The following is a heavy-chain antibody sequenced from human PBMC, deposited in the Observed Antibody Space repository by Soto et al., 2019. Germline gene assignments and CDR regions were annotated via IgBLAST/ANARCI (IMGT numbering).Heavy chain of an antibody. Sequence: QVQLQESGPGLVKPSQTLSLTCTVSGGSISSGGYYWSWIRQHPGKGLEWIGYIYYSGSTYYNPSLKSRVTISVDTSKNQFALKLSSVTAADTAVYYCARGALRSSGYPFDDWGQGTLVTVSS. CDR1: GGSISSGGYY. J-gene: IGHJ4*02. CDR3: ARGALRSSGYPFDD. D-gene: IGHD3-22*01. CDR2: IYYSGST. V-gene: IGHV4-31*03.